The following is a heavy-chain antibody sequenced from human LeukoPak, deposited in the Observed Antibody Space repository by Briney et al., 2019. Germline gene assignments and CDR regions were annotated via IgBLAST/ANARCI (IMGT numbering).Heavy chain of an antibody. J-gene: IGHJ5*02. V-gene: IGHV1-2*02. CDR3: ARDGTYRRGNWFDP. CDR2: ISPNSGGT. Sequence: GASVKVSCKASGYTFTHYYIHWVRQAPGQGLEWMGWISPNSGGTNYEQKFQGRVTMTRDTTNNTAYMELSRLTSDDTAVYYCARDGTYRRGNWFDPWGQGTLVTVSS. D-gene: IGHD1/OR15-1a*01. CDR1: GYTFTHYY.